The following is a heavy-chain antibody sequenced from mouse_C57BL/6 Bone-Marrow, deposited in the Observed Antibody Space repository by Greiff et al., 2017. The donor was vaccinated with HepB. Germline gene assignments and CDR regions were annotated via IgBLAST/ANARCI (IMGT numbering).Heavy chain of an antibody. CDR2: INPGSGGT. CDR3: ARGVYGNYVNYYAMDY. J-gene: IGHJ4*01. V-gene: IGHV1-54*01. CDR1: GYAFTNYL. D-gene: IGHD2-1*01. Sequence: QVQLKQSGAELVRPGTSVKVSCKASGYAFTNYLIEWVKQRPGQGLEWIGVINPGSGGTNYNEKFKGKATLTADKSSSTAYMQLSSLTSEDSAVYFCARGVYGNYVNYYAMDYWGQGTSVTVSS.